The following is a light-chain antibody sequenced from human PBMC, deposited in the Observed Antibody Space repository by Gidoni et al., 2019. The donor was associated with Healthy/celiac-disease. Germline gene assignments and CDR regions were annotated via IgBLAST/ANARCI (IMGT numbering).Light chain of an antibody. CDR3: QQYGSSPIT. J-gene: IGKJ5*01. Sequence: DIVLTQSPGTLSLSPGERATLSCRASQSVSSSYLAWYQQKPGQDPRLLIYGASSRATGIPDRFSGSGSGTDFTLTISRLEPEDFAVYYCQQYGSSPITFXXXTRLEIK. V-gene: IGKV3-20*01. CDR2: GAS. CDR1: QSVSSSY.